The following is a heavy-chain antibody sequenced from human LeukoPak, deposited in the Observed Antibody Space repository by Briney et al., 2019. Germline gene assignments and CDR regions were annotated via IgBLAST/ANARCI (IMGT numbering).Heavy chain of an antibody. CDR1: GFTFSSYS. Sequence: GGSLRLSCAASGFTFSSYSMNWVRQAPGKGLEWVSAISGSGGSTYYADSVKGRFTISRDNSKNTLYLQMNSLRAEDTAVYYCAKDYFDSSGYYYVPGLYYFDYWGQGTLVTVSS. CDR2: ISGSGGST. D-gene: IGHD3-22*01. J-gene: IGHJ4*02. CDR3: AKDYFDSSGYYYVPGLYYFDY. V-gene: IGHV3-23*01.